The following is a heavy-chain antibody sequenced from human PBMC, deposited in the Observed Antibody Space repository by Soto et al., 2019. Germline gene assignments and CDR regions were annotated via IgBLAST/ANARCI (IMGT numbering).Heavy chain of an antibody. D-gene: IGHD1-26*01. Sequence: GESLKISCKGSGYSFTIYWIGWVRQMPGKGLEWMGIIYPGDSDTRYSPSFQGQVTISADKSISTAYLQWSSLKASDTAMYYCARRXKSGSYFSAYYYYGMDVWGQGTTVTVSS. CDR3: ARRXKSGSYFSAYYYYGMDV. CDR1: GYSFTIYW. J-gene: IGHJ6*02. V-gene: IGHV5-51*01. CDR2: IYPGDSDT.